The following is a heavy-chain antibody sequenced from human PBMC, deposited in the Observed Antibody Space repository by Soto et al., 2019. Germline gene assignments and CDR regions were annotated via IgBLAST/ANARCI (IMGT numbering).Heavy chain of an antibody. V-gene: IGHV4-61*01. CDR1: GGSVSSGSYY. CDR3: ARVGHYDSSGYYADY. J-gene: IGHJ4*02. Sequence: SETLSLTCTVSGGSVSSGSYYWSWIRQPPGKGLEWIGYIYYSGSTNYNPSLKSRVTISVDTSKNQFSLKLSSVTAADTAVYYCARVGHYDSSGYYADYWGQGTLVTVSS. CDR2: IYYSGST. D-gene: IGHD3-22*01.